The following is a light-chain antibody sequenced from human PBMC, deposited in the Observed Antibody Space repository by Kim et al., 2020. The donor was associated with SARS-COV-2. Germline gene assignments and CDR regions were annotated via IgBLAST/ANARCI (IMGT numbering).Light chain of an antibody. CDR3: QAWDSSTAV. Sequence: SVSPGQTASITCSGVKLGVKYACWYQQKPGQSPVLVIYQDSKRPSGIPERFSGSNSGNTATLTISGTQAMDEADYYCQAWDSSTAVFGTGTKVTVL. V-gene: IGLV3-1*01. CDR2: QDS. CDR1: KLGVKY. J-gene: IGLJ1*01.